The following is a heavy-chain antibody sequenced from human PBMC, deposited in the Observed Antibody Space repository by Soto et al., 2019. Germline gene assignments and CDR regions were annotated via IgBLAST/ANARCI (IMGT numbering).Heavy chain of an antibody. D-gene: IGHD2-2*02. CDR1: GYSFTSYW. J-gene: IGHJ4*02. CDR2: INPSDSYT. V-gene: IGHV5-10-1*01. Sequence: ESLTISCQGSGYSFTSYWIGLVRQRPGKGLEWMGRINPSDSYTTYSPSFQGHVTISTDKSFSTAYLQWSGLKASDTAMYYCARLGYCTGTSCYTFDSWGQGTLVTVSS. CDR3: ARLGYCTGTSCYTFDS.